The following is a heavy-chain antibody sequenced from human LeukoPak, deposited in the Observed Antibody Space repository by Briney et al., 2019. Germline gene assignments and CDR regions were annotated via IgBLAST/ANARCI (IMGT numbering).Heavy chain of an antibody. D-gene: IGHD2-2*01. CDR2: IYPGDSDT. J-gene: IGHJ5*02. CDR1: GYGFTNYW. V-gene: IGHV5-51*01. Sequence: GESLKISCKGSGYGFTNYWIGWVRQMPGKGLEWMGIIYPGDSDTRYSPSFQGQVTFSAGKSISTAYLQWSSLKASDTAMYYCARGGYQTWFDPWGQGTLVTVSS. CDR3: ARGGYQTWFDP.